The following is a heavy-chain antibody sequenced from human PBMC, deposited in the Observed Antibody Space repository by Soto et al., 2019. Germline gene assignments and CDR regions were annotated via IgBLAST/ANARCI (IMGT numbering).Heavy chain of an antibody. J-gene: IGHJ3*02. V-gene: IGHV1-8*01. Sequence: ASVKVSCKASGYTFTSYDINWVRQATGQGPEWMGWMNPNSGNTGYAQKFQGRVTMTRNTSISTAYMELSSLRSEDTAVYSCARIRGYSGPGVFNIRGQGTMVTVSS. CDR3: ARIRGYSGPGVFNI. D-gene: IGHD5-12*01. CDR1: GYTFTSYD. CDR2: MNPNSGNT.